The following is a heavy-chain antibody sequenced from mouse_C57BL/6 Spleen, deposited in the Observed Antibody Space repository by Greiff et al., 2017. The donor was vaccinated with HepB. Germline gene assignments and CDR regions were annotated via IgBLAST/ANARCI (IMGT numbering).Heavy chain of an antibody. CDR2: IDPSDSYT. CDR3: ARGGNGYYFDY. CDR1: GYTFTSYW. Sequence: VKLQQLGAELVMPGASVKLSCKASGYTFTSYWMHWVKQRPGQGLEWIGEIDPSDSYTNYNQKFKGKSTLTVDKSSSTAYMQLSSLTSEDSAVYYCARGGNGYYFDYWGQGTTLTVSS. J-gene: IGHJ2*01. V-gene: IGHV1-69*01. D-gene: IGHD2-1*01.